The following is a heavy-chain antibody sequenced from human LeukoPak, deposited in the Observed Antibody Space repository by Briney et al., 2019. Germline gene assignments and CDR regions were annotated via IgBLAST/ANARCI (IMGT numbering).Heavy chain of an antibody. CDR3: ARGAVL. J-gene: IGHJ3*01. V-gene: IGHV4-34*01. CDR2: INRSGIT. D-gene: IGHD6-6*01. Sequence: KGLECIGEINRSGITNYNPSLKSRVTISVDTSKNQVSLKMSSVTAADTAVYYCARGAVLWGQGTMVTVSS.